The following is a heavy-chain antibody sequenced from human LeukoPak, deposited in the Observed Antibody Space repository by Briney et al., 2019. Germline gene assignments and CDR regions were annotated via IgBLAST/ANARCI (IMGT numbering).Heavy chain of an antibody. Sequence: PSETLSLTCTVSGGSISSGSYYWSWIRQPAGKGLEWIGRIYTSGSTNYNPSLKSRVTMSVDTSKNQFSLKLSSVTAADTAVYYCARGINEIGYCSGGSCEYFDYWGQGTLVTVSS. V-gene: IGHV4-61*02. CDR3: ARGINEIGYCSGGSCEYFDY. CDR1: GGSISSGSYY. J-gene: IGHJ4*02. D-gene: IGHD2-15*01. CDR2: IYTSGST.